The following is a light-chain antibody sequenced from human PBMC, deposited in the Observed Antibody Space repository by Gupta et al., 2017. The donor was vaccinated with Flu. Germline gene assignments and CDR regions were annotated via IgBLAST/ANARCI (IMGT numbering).Light chain of an antibody. CDR1: YIGGKN. J-gene: IGLJ2*01. V-gene: IGLV3-21*03. CDR2: DDS. CDR3: QVCDTGRDHWV. Sequence: SYVLTQPPSVSVAPGRTARIACEGNYIGGKNVHWYQQMPGQAPVVVVYDDSDRPSGIPERFSGSNSGNTATLTIIRVEAGDEADYYCQVCDTGRDHWVFGGGTKLTVL.